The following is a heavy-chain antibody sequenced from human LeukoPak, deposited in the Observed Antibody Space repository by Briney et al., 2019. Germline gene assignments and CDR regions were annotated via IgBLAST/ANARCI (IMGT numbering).Heavy chain of an antibody. J-gene: IGHJ4*02. CDR2: INWNGGST. V-gene: IGHV3-20*04. CDR1: GFTFDDYG. D-gene: IGHD6-13*01. Sequence: PGGSLRLSCAASGFTFDDYGMSWVRQAPGKGLEWVSGINWNGGSTGYADSVKGRFTISRDNAKNSLYLQMNSLRAEDTALYYCAREDFIAAAGTFFDYWGQGTLVTVFS. CDR3: AREDFIAAAGTFFDY.